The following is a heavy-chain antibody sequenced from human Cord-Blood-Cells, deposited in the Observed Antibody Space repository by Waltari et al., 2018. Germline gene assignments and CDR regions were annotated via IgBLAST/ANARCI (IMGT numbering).Heavy chain of an antibody. J-gene: IGHJ4*02. D-gene: IGHD3-16*01. CDR1: GYTFTSYY. V-gene: IGHV1-46*01. CDR2: INPSGGST. Sequence: QVQLVQSGAEVKKPGASVKVSCKASGYTFTSYYMHWVRQAPGQGLEWMGIINPSGGSTSYAQNVQGRVTMTRDTFTGTVYMERSSLRSEDTAVYYCARVYLGMDYWGQGTLVTVSS. CDR3: ARVYLGMDY.